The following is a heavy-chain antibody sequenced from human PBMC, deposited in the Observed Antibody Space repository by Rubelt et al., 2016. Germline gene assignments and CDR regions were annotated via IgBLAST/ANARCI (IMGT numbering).Heavy chain of an antibody. V-gene: IGHV1-2*02. Sequence: QVQLVQSGAEVKKPGASVKVSCKASGYTFTGYYMHWVRQAPGQGLEWMGWINPNSGGTNFDQKFQGRVTMTRATSISTAYMERSRLRSDDTAVYYCARGKGANFPFDYWGQGTLVTVSS. CDR1: GYTFTGYY. D-gene: IGHD3-3*01. CDR3: ARGKGANFPFDY. CDR2: INPNSGGT. J-gene: IGHJ4*02.